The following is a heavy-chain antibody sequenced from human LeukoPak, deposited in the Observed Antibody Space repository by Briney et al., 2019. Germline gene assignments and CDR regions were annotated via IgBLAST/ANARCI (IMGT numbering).Heavy chain of an antibody. CDR2: IYYSGST. CDR3: ARAVVGYSSSWYGNWFDP. V-gene: IGHV4-59*08. J-gene: IGHJ5*02. Sequence: SETLSLTCTVSGGSISSYYWSWIRQPPGKGLERIGYIYYSGSTNYNPSLKSRVTISVDTSKNQFSLKLSSVTAADTAVYYCARAVVGYSSSWYGNWFDPWGQGTLVTVSS. D-gene: IGHD6-13*01. CDR1: GGSISSYY.